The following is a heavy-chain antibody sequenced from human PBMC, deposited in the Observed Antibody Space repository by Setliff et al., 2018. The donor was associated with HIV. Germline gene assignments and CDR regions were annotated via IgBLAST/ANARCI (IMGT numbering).Heavy chain of an antibody. V-gene: IGHV3-30*04. CDR2: ISYDGSYK. D-gene: IGHD4-4*01. CDR1: GFTFGDYA. J-gene: IGHJ3*02. Sequence: PGGSLRLSCAASGFTFGDYAMHWVRQAPGKGLGWVAVISYDGSYKYYADSVKGRFTISRDNSKNTLYVQMNSLRADDTAIYYCVRDLTTIVTRKVFDIWGQGTMVTVSS. CDR3: VRDLTTIVTRKVFDI.